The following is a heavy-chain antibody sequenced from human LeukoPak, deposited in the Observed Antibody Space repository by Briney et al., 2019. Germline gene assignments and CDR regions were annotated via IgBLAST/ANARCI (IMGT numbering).Heavy chain of an antibody. CDR3: AREGSSSANSKEFDY. Sequence: GGSLRLSCAASGFTFSSYEMNWVRQAPGKGLEWVSYISDSGSTIYYADSVKGRFTISRDNAKNSLYLQMNSLRAEDTAVYYCAREGSSSANSKEFDYWGQGALVTVSS. V-gene: IGHV3-48*03. CDR2: ISDSGSTI. CDR1: GFTFSSYE. J-gene: IGHJ4*02. D-gene: IGHD6-6*01.